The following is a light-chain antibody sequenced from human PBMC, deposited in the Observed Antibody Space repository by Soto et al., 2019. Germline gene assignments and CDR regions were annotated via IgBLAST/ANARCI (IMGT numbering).Light chain of an antibody. CDR2: EVS. J-gene: IGLJ2*01. V-gene: IGLV2-8*01. CDR3: SSDAGSNNLV. Sequence: QSVLTQPPSASGSPGQSVTISCTGTSSDVGGYNYVSWYQQHPGKAPKLMIYEVSKRPSGVPYRFSGSKSGNTASLTVSGLQAEDEADYYCSSDAGSNNLVFGGGTKLTVL. CDR1: SSDVGGYNY.